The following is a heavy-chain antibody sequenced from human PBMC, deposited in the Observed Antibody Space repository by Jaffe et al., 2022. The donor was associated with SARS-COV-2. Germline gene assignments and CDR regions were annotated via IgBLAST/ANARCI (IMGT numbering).Heavy chain of an antibody. V-gene: IGHV4-61*02. CDR3: ARMSSRPVGYFDY. CDR2: IYTSGST. Sequence: QVQLQESGPGLVKPSQTLSLTCTVSGGSISSGSYYWSWIRQPAGKGLEWIGRIYTSGSTNYNPSLKSRVTISVDTSKNQFSLKLSSVTAADTAVYYCARMSSRPVGYFDYWGQGTLVTVSS. D-gene: IGHD1-26*01. J-gene: IGHJ4*02. CDR1: GGSISSGSYY.